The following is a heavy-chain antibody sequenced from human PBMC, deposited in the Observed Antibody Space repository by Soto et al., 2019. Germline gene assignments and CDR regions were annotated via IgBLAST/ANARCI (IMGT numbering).Heavy chain of an antibody. CDR3: TTDQWKLYCGGDCLDY. CDR1: GFTFSNAW. CDR2: IKSKTDGGTT. Sequence: EVQLVESGGGLVKPGGSLRLSCAASGFTFSNAWMNWVRQAPGKGLEWVGGIKSKTDGGTTDYAAPVKGRFTISRDDSKNTLYLQMNSLKTEDTAVYYCTTDQWKLYCGGDCLDYWGQGTLVTVSS. J-gene: IGHJ4*02. V-gene: IGHV3-15*07. D-gene: IGHD2-21*02.